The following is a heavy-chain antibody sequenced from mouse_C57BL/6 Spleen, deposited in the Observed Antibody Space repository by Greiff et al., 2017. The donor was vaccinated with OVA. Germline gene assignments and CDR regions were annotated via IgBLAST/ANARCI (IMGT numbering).Heavy chain of an antibody. D-gene: IGHD2-3*01. CDR2: IDPSDSYT. CDR1: GYAFTSYW. V-gene: IGHV1-50*01. CDR3: ARRGDGYYSDY. Sequence: QVQLQQPWAELVKPGASVKLSCKASGYAFTSYWMQWVKQRPGQGLEWIGEIDPSDSYTNYNQKFKGKATLTVDTSSSTAYMQLSSLTSEDSAVYYCARRGDGYYSDYWGQGTTLTVSS. J-gene: IGHJ2*01.